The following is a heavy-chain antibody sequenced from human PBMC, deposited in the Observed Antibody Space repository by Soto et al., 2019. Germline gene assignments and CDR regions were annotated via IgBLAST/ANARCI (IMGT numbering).Heavy chain of an antibody. CDR3: AGDLAAADY. CDR2: FNPMSGST. V-gene: IGHV1-46*04. CDR1: GYIFINYY. Sequence: QVQLVQSGAEVKKPGASVKISCKTSGYIFINYYIHWVRQAPGQGLEWVALFNPMSGSTNYAQKLQGRGTVTSATSTSTVYMELSSLISEDTAVYYCAGDLAAADYWGQGTLVTVSS. J-gene: IGHJ4*02. D-gene: IGHD6-13*01.